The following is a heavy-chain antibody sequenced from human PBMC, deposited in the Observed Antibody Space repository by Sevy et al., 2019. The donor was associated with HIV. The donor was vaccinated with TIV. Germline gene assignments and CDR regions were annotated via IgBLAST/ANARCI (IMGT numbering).Heavy chain of an antibody. D-gene: IGHD5-18*01. CDR1: GSSISSGTYY. CDR3: VRETQLWPQGRPFDY. J-gene: IGHJ4*02. Sequence: SEILSLTCTVSGSSISSGTYYWSWIRQPAGKGLEWIGRIYTSGSTTYNPSLKSRVTMSVDKSKNQFSLKLSSVTAADTAVYYCVRETQLWPQGRPFDYWGQGTLVTVSS. V-gene: IGHV4-61*02. CDR2: IYTSGST.